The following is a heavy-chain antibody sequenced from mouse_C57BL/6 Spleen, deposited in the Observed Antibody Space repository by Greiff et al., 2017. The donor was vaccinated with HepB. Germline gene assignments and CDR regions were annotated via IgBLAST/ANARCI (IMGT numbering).Heavy chain of an antibody. D-gene: IGHD1-1*01. CDR3: AYIFDYYGSSYLDY. V-gene: IGHV1-69*01. Sequence: QVQLQQPGAELVMPGASVKLSCKASGYTFTSYWMHWVKQRPGQGLEWIGEIDPSDSYTNYNQKFKGKSTLTVDKSSSTAYMQLSSLTSEDSAVYYCAYIFDYYGSSYLDYWGQGTTLTVSS. CDR1: GYTFTSYW. J-gene: IGHJ2*01. CDR2: IDPSDSYT.